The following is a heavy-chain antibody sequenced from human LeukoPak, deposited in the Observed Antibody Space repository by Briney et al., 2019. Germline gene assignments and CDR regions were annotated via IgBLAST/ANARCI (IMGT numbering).Heavy chain of an antibody. CDR1: GGTFSSYA. CDR3: ARDQKNKPFDY. J-gene: IGHJ4*02. V-gene: IGHV1-69*04. CDR2: IIPIFGIA. D-gene: IGHD1/OR15-1a*01. Sequence: SVKVSCKASGGTFSSYAISWVRQAPGQGLEWMARIIPIFGIANYAQKFQGRVTITADKSTSTAYMELSSLRSEDTAVYYCARDQKNKPFDYWGQGTLVTVSS.